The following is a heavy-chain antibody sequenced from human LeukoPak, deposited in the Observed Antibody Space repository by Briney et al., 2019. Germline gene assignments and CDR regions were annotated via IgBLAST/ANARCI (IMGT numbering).Heavy chain of an antibody. Sequence: PGGSLRLSCAASGFTFSSYAMSWVRQAPGKGLEWVSAISGSGGSTYYADSVKGRFTISRDNSKNTLYLQTNSLRAEDTAVYYCAKDKEAARCYFDHWGQGTLVTVSS. J-gene: IGHJ4*02. D-gene: IGHD6-6*01. V-gene: IGHV3-23*01. CDR3: AKDKEAARCYFDH. CDR1: GFTFSSYA. CDR2: ISGSGGST.